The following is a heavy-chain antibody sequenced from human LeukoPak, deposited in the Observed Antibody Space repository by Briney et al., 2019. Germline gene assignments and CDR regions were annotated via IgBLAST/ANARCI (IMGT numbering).Heavy chain of an antibody. CDR1: GYSFSNYW. Sequence: GESLKISCKGSGYSFSNYWIDWVRQMPGKGLEWIGIVHPGDSNIKYSPSFQGQVTISADKSISTAYLQWSSLKAPDTAMYYCARALYGYGMDVWGQGTTVTVSS. CDR3: ARALYGYGMDV. J-gene: IGHJ6*02. D-gene: IGHD2-15*01. CDR2: VHPGDSNI. V-gene: IGHV5-51*01.